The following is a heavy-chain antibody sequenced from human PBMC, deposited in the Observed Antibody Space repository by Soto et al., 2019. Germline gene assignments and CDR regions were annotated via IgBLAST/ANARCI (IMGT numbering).Heavy chain of an antibody. V-gene: IGHV4-39*01. CDR1: CGSISSSSYY. D-gene: IGHD3-9*01. J-gene: IGHJ6*02. Sequence: SDTLSITFTVSCGSISSSSYYWVVIRQPPGKWLDWIGSIYYSGSTYYNPSLKSRVTISVDTSKNQFSLKLSSVTAADTAVYYCARHTQYYDILTGYYYTKYGMEVWGQGTTVTVSS. CDR3: ARHTQYYDILTGYYYTKYGMEV. CDR2: IYYSGST.